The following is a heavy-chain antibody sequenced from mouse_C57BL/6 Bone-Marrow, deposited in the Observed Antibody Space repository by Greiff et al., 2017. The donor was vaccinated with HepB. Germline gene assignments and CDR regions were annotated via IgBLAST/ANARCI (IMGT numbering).Heavy chain of an antibody. D-gene: IGHD2-5*01. CDR2: IYPSDSET. CDR1: GYTFTSYW. J-gene: IGHJ2*01. V-gene: IGHV1-61*01. Sequence: QVQLQQPGAELVRPGSSVKLSRKASGYTFTSYWMDWVKQRPGQGLEWIGNIYPSDSETQYNQKFKDKATLTVDKSSSTAYMRLSSLTSEDSAVYYCASWLSYYSNYVDYWGQGTTLTVSS. CDR3: ASWLSYYSNYVDY.